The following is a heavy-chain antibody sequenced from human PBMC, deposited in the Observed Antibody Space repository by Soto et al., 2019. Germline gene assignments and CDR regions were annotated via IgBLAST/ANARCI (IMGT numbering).Heavy chain of an antibody. V-gene: IGHV2-5*02. Sequence: QITLKESGPTLVKPTQTLTLTWTFSGCSLSTRGVGVGWIRQPPGKALEWLALIYWDDDKRYSPSLKSRLTITKDTSKNQVVLTMTNMDPVDTATYYCARSAEVVPTALKYYCDYWGQGTLVTVSS. CDR1: GCSLSTRGVG. D-gene: IGHD2-15*01. CDR2: IYWDDDK. J-gene: IGHJ4*02. CDR3: ARSAEVVPTALKYYCDY.